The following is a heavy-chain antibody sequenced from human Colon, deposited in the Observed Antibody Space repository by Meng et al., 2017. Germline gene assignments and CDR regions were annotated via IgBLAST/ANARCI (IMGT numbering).Heavy chain of an antibody. CDR3: VRGRQTYGSGYLYSFDD. Sequence: QGELQESGPGLGKPSGTLYVPGAVSGGSISSNDWWTWVRQPPGKGLEWIGESFHTGTTNYKPSLRGRVTISVDKSNNQFSLRLSSVTAADTAVYFCVRGRQTYGSGYLYSFDDWGQGALVTVSS. CDR2: SFHTGTT. D-gene: IGHD6-25*01. V-gene: IGHV4-4*02. CDR1: GGSISSNDW. J-gene: IGHJ4*02.